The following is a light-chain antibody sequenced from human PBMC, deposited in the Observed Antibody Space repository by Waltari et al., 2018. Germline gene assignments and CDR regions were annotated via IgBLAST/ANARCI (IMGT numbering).Light chain of an antibody. CDR2: GNS. V-gene: IGLV1-40*01. CDR1: NSNIGAGYD. CDR3: QSYDSSLSAYV. Sequence: QSVLTQPPSVSGAPGQRVTVSCTGSNSNIGAGYDVHWYQQLPGTAPKLLIYGNSNLPSRLPDRFSGSKSGTSASLAITGLQAEDEADYYCQSYDSSLSAYVFGTGTKVTVL. J-gene: IGLJ1*01.